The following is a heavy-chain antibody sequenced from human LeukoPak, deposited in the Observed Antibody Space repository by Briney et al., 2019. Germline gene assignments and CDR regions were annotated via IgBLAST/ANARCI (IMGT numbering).Heavy chain of an antibody. CDR3: AKRSGGGDFDN. V-gene: IGHV3-23*01. CDR1: GFTSSSYA. D-gene: IGHD3-16*01. Sequence: PGGSLRLSCAASGFTSSSYAMAWVRQAPGKGLEWVSVISSSGGSTYYADSVKGRFTISRDNSKSTLDLQMNGLRAGDTAVYYCAKRSGGGDFDNWGQGTLVTASS. J-gene: IGHJ4*02. CDR2: ISSSGGST.